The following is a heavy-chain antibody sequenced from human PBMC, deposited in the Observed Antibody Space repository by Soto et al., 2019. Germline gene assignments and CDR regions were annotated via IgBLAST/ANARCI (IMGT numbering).Heavy chain of an antibody. J-gene: IGHJ4*02. CDR2: IYYSGST. V-gene: IGHV4-59*01. D-gene: IGHD3-3*01. CDR3: ARGAGITIFGVGNDY. CDR1: GCSISSYY. Sequence: QVQLQESGPGLVKPSENLALTCTVSGCSISSYYWSWIRQAPGKGLEWIGYIYYSGSTNYNPSLKSRVTISVDTSKNQFALKRSSGTAADTAVYYCARGAGITIFGVGNDYWGQGTLVTVSS.